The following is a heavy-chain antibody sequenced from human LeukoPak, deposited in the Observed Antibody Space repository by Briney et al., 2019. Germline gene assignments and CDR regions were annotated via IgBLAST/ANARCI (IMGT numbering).Heavy chain of an antibody. D-gene: IGHD6-19*01. CDR2: IKEDGTIK. CDR3: ARIGYSSGSIDY. J-gene: IGHJ4*02. Sequence: EGALRLSFAAPGFTLCRYWVSWVRQAPGKGLEGGANIKEDGTIKYYVDSVKGRLTIFRDNAKSSVFLQVNSLRAEDTAMYYCARIGYSSGSIDYWGQGTLVTVSS. CDR1: GFTLCRYW. V-gene: IGHV3-7*01.